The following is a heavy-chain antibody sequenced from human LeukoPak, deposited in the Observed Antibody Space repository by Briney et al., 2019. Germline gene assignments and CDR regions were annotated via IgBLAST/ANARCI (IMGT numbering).Heavy chain of an antibody. CDR3: AASRKHYYDSSGYSY. D-gene: IGHD3-22*01. Sequence: SETLSLTCTFSGGSISSYYWSWIRQPPGKGLEWIGYIYYSGSTNYNPSLKSRVTISVDTSKNQFSLKLSSVTAADTAVYYCAASRKHYYDSSGYSYWGQGTLVTVSS. J-gene: IGHJ4*02. CDR2: IYYSGST. CDR1: GGSISSYY. V-gene: IGHV4-59*12.